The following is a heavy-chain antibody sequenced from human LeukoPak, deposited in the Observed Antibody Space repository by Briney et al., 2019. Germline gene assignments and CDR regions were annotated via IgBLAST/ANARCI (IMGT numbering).Heavy chain of an antibody. Sequence: ASVKVSCKASGYTFTTYGLSWVRQAPGQGLEWMGWISPYNGNTNYAQKLQGRVTMTTDTSTSTAYMELRSLRSDDTAVYYCARVWELGFDGFDIWGQGTMVTVSS. CDR3: ARVWELGFDGFDI. CDR1: GYTFTTYG. J-gene: IGHJ3*02. CDR2: ISPYNGNT. D-gene: IGHD3-16*01. V-gene: IGHV1-18*01.